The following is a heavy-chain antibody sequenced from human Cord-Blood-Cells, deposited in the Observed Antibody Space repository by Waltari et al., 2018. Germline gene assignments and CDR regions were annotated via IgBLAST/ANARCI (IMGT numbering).Heavy chain of an antibody. V-gene: IGHV4-34*01. CDR3: ARGLERIPDY. J-gene: IGHJ4*02. Sequence: QVQLQQWGAGLLKPSETLSLPCAVYGGSFSGYFWSWIRQLPGKGLEWIGEINHSGSTNYNPSLKSRVTISVDTSKNQFSLKLSSVTAADTAVYYCARGLERIPDYWGQGTLVTVSS. CDR2: INHSGST. CDR1: GGSFSGYF.